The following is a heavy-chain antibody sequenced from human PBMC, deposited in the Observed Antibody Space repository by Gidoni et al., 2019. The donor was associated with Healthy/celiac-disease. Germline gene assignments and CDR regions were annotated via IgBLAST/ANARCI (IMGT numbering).Heavy chain of an antibody. Sequence: QVQLQESAPGLATPSETLSLTCTVSGCSISSYYWSWIRQPPGKGLEWIGYIYYSGSTNYNPSLKSRVTISVDTSKNQFSLKLSSVTAADTAVYYCARGNITVTPYFDYWGQGTLVTVSS. V-gene: IGHV4-59*01. CDR1: GCSISSYY. CDR2: IYYSGST. J-gene: IGHJ4*02. CDR3: ARGNITVTPYFDY. D-gene: IGHD4-17*01.